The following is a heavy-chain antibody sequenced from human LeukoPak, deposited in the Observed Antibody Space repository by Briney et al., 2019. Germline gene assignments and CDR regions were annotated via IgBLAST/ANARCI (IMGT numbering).Heavy chain of an antibody. D-gene: IGHD6-6*01. J-gene: IGHJ6*03. CDR2: IKNRGRT. CDR3: ARGRAPRTLYYSYYFMDV. CDR1: GGSFSGYY. V-gene: IGHV4-34*01. Sequence: SQTLSLTCAVYGGSFSGYYWSWVCQPPGKGRGWIGEIKNRGRTNNNPCPKSRVTISVDTSKHQFSLKLSSVTAADTAVYYCARGRAPRTLYYSYYFMDVWGKGTSVTVSS.